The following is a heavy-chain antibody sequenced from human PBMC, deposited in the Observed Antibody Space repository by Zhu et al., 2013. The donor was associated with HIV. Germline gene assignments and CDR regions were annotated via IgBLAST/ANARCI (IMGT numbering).Heavy chain of an antibody. V-gene: IGHV1-69*01. J-gene: IGHJ6*02. CDR2: IIPIFGTA. CDR1: GGTFSSYA. Sequence: QVQLVQSGAEVKKPGSSVKVSCKASGGTFSSYAISWVRQAPGQGLEWMGGIIPIFGTANYAQKFQGRVTITADESTSTAYMELSSLRSEDTAVYYCARDRVGDSGYPIYYYYGMDVWGQGTTVTVSS. CDR3: ARDRVGDSGYPIYYYYGMDV. D-gene: IGHD5-12*01.